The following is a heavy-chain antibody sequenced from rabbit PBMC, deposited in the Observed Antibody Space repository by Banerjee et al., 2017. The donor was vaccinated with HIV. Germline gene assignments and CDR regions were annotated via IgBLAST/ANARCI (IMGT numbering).Heavy chain of an antibody. CDR2: IVTGSGST. V-gene: IGHV1S40*01. J-gene: IGHJ4*01. CDR3: ARGAYAGYGYFNL. D-gene: IGHD7-1*01. Sequence: QSLEESGGDLVKPGASLTLTCTASGLDFSSSYHMCWVRQAPGKGLEWIACIVTGSGSTYYASWAKGRFTISKTSSTTVTLQMTSLTAADTATYFCARGAYAGYGYFNLWGPGTLVTVS. CDR1: GLDFSSSYH.